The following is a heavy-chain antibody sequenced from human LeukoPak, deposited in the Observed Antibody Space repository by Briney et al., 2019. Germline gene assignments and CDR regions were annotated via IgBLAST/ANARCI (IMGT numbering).Heavy chain of an antibody. CDR2: INHSGST. J-gene: IGHJ4*02. CDR1: GGSFSGYY. Sequence: SETLSLICAVYGGSFSGYYWSWIRQPPGKGLEWIGEINHSGSTNYNPSLKSRVTISVDTSKNQFSLKLSSVTAADTAVYYCARGLKSDANFWGQGTLVTVSS. CDR3: ARGLKSDANF. V-gene: IGHV4-34*01.